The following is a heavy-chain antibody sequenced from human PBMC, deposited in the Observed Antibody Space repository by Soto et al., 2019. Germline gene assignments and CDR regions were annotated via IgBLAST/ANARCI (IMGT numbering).Heavy chain of an antibody. V-gene: IGHV3-48*03. D-gene: IGHD6-19*01. CDR2: ISSSGSTI. Sequence: LRLSCAASGFTFSSYEMNWVRQAPGKGLEWVSYISSSGSTIYYADSVKGRFTISRDNAKNSLYLQMNSLRAEDTAVYYCARSTSGYSSGWYGFWGQGTLVTVSS. CDR3: ARSTSGYSSGWYGF. J-gene: IGHJ4*02. CDR1: GFTFSSYE.